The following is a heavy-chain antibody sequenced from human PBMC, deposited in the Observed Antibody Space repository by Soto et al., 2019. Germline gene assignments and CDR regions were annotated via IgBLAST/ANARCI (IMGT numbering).Heavy chain of an antibody. J-gene: IGHJ3*02. Sequence: EVQLVESGGGLVQPGGSLRLSCAASGFTFSSYWMSWVRQAPGKGLERVANIKQDGSEKYYVDSVKGRFTISRDNAKKSLYLQMNSMRAEDTAVYYCARDGGYCGGDCYSKGEAFDIWGQGTMVTVSS. CDR2: IKQDGSEK. V-gene: IGHV3-7*01. CDR1: GFTFSSYW. D-gene: IGHD2-21*01. CDR3: ARDGGYCGGDCYSKGEAFDI.